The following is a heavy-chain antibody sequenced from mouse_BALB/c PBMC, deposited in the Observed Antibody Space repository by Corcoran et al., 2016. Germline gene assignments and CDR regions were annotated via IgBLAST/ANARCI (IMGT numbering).Heavy chain of an antibody. D-gene: IGHD2-4*01. V-gene: IGHV8-12*01. CDR2: IYWDDDK. CDR1: GFSLSTSGMG. CDR3: APTMIIAWFAY. Sequence: QVTLKESGPGILQPSQTLSLTCSFSGFSLSTSGMGVSWIRQPSGKGLEWLAHIYWDDDKRYNPSLKSRLTISKDTSSNQVFLKITSVDTADTATYYCAPTMIIAWFAYLGQGTLVTVSA. J-gene: IGHJ3*01.